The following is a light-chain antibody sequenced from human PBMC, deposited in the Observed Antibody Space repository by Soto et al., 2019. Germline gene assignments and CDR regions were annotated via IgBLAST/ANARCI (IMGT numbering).Light chain of an antibody. J-gene: IGKJ1*01. Sequence: EIILTQSPDTLSLSPGERATLSCRAGQPLNNNVAWYQHKPGQAPRLLIYGASSRATGIPDRFSGSGSGTDFTLTISRLEPEDFAVYYCQQYGSSPRTFGQGTKVDIK. V-gene: IGKV3-20*01. CDR3: QQYGSSPRT. CDR1: QPLNNN. CDR2: GAS.